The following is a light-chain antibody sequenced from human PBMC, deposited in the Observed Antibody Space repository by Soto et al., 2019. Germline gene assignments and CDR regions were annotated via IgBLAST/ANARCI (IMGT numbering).Light chain of an antibody. CDR1: QSISSY. Sequence: GDRVTITCRASQSISSYLNWYQQKPGKAPKLLIYAASSLQSGVPSRFSGSGSGTDVTLTISSLQPEDFATYYCQQSYSTPLTFGGGTKVEIK. CDR3: QQSYSTPLT. V-gene: IGKV1-39*01. CDR2: AAS. J-gene: IGKJ4*01.